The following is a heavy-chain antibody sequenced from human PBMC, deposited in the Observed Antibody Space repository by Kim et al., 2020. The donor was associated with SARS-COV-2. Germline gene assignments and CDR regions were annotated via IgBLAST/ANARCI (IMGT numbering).Heavy chain of an antibody. CDR1: GYSFTSYW. Sequence: GESLKISCKGSGYSFTSYWIGWVRQMPGKGLEWMGIIYPGDSDTRYSPSFQGQVTISADKSISTAYLQWSSLKASDTAMYYCARQGGYSSSWYVGVDYWGQGTLVTVSS. CDR2: IYPGDSDT. J-gene: IGHJ4*02. V-gene: IGHV5-51*01. CDR3: ARQGGYSSSWYVGVDY. D-gene: IGHD6-13*01.